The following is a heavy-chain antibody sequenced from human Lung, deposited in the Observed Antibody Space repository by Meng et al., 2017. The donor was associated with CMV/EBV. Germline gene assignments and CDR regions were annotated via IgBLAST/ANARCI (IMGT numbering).Heavy chain of an antibody. CDR3: ASLPKMGIATTGPH. CDR1: GGSISSSSYY. CDR2: IYYSGNT. D-gene: IGHD6-13*01. V-gene: IGHV4-39*07. J-gene: IGHJ4*02. Sequence: GSLRLXXTVSGGSISSSSYYWGWIRQPPGQGLEWIGSIYYSGNTYYKPSLQSRVTITADTSKSQFSLELSSVTAADTAVYYCASLPKMGIATTGPHWGQGTXVTVSS.